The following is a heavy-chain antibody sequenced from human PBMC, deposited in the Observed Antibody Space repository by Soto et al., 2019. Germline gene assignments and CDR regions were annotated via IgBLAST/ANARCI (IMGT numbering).Heavy chain of an antibody. Sequence: GSLRLSCTASGFTFGDYAMSWVRQAPGKGLEWVGFIRSKAYGGTTEYAASVKGRFTISRDDSKSIAYLQMNSLKTEDTAVYYCTREIYDFWSGYYYWGQGTLVTVSS. CDR2: IRSKAYGGTT. CDR3: TREIYDFWSGYYY. D-gene: IGHD3-3*01. CDR1: GFTFGDYA. V-gene: IGHV3-49*04. J-gene: IGHJ4*02.